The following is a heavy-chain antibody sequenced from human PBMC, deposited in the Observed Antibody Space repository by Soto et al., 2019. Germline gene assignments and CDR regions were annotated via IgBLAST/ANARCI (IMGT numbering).Heavy chain of an antibody. J-gene: IGHJ4*02. CDR2: ISSSSSYI. V-gene: IGHV3-21*01. CDR3: ARDRPQEPYFDY. CDR1: GFTFSSYS. Sequence: EVQLVESGGGLVKPGGSLRLSCAASGFTFSSYSMNWVRQAPGKGLEWVSSISSSSSYIYYADSVKGRFTISRDNAKNSLYLQMNSLRAEDTAVYYCARDRPQEPYFDYWGQGTLVTVSS.